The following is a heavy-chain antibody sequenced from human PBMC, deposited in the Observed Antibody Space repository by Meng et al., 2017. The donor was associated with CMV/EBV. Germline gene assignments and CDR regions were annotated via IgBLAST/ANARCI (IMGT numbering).Heavy chain of an antibody. Sequence: GGSLRLSCAASGFTFSSYAMSWVRQAPGKGLEWVSAISGSGGSTYYADSVKGRFTISRDNSQNTLYLQMNSLRAEDTAVYYCANGFRVGPYYYYGMDVWGQGTTVTVSS. CDR2: ISGSGGST. J-gene: IGHJ6*02. D-gene: IGHD5-24*01. V-gene: IGHV3-23*01. CDR3: ANGFRVGPYYYYGMDV. CDR1: GFTFSSYA.